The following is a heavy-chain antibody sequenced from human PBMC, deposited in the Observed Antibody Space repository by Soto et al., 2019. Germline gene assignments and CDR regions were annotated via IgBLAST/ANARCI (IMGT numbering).Heavy chain of an antibody. CDR1: GFTVSSNH. CDR3: ARGVDTAKAGY. V-gene: IGHV3-53*01. J-gene: IGHJ4*02. D-gene: IGHD5-18*01. CDR2: VYPGGNT. Sequence: VQLVKSGGGLIQPGGSLRLSCAASGFTVSSNHMTWVRQAPGRGPEWVSTVYPGGNTYYADSVKGRFTISRENSQNMLYLQMNSLRAEDTAVYYCARGVDTAKAGYWGQGTLVTVSS.